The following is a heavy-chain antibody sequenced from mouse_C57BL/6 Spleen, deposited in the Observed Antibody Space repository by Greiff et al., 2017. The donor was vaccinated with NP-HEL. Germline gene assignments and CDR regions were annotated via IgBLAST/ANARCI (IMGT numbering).Heavy chain of an antibody. CDR1: GFTFSDYG. CDR2: ISSGSSTI. D-gene: IGHD1-1*01. CDR3: ARAFTTVGFDY. V-gene: IGHV5-17*01. Sequence: EVNLVESGGGLVKPGGSLKLSCAASGFTFSDYGMHWVRQAPEKGLEWVAYISSGSSTIYYADTVKGRFTISRDNAKNTLFLQMTSLRAEDTAMYYCARAFTTVGFDYWGQGTTLTVSS. J-gene: IGHJ2*01.